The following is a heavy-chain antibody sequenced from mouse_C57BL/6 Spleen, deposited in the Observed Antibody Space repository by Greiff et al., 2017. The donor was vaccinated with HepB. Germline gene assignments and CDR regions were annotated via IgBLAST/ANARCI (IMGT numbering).Heavy chain of an antibody. J-gene: IGHJ3*01. Sequence: QVHVKQSGAELARPGASVKLSCKASGYTFTSYGISWVKQRTGQGLEWIGEIYPRSGNTYYNEKFKGKATLTAEKSSSTAYKELLSLTSEDSEVYFCARNDYDGPFAYWGQGTLVTVSA. CDR1: GYTFTSYG. CDR2: IYPRSGNT. V-gene: IGHV1-81*01. D-gene: IGHD2-4*01. CDR3: ARNDYDGPFAY.